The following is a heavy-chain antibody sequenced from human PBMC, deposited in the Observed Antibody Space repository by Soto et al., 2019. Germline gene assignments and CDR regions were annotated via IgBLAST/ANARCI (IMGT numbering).Heavy chain of an antibody. V-gene: IGHV4-4*02. CDR3: ARHGCRIFAH. D-gene: IGHD2-15*01. CDR2: ISQSGTA. J-gene: IGHJ4*01. CDR1: GGSGSSRNW. Sequence: QVQLQESGPRLVKPSETLSLTCAVSGGSGSSRNWWSWVRQPPGKGLEWIGQISQSGTADYNPSLMSRVTISVDKSKNQFSLRLRSVAAADTAVYFCARHGCRIFAHWGHRILVTV.